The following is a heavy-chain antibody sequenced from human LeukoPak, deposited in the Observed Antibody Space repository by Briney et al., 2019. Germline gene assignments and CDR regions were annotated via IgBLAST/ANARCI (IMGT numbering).Heavy chain of an antibody. Sequence: GGSLRLSCAASGFTFSSYAMSWVRQAPGKGLEWVSAISGGGGSTYYADSVKGRFTISRDNSKNTLYLQMNSLRAEDTAMYYCARNPAAGTLDYWGQGTLVTVSS. CDR1: GFTFSSYA. D-gene: IGHD6-13*01. J-gene: IGHJ4*02. CDR3: ARNPAAGTLDY. V-gene: IGHV3-23*01. CDR2: ISGGGGST.